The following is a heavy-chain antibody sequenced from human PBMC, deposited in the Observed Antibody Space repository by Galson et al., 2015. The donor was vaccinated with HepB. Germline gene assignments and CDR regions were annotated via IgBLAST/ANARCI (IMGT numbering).Heavy chain of an antibody. V-gene: IGHV1-58*01. J-gene: IGHJ6*02. CDR3: AADRGIAVAAHYYYGMDV. D-gene: IGHD6-19*01. CDR2: IVLGSGNT. CDR1: GFTFTSSA. Sequence: SVKVSCKASGFTFTSSAVQWVRQARGQRLAWIGWIVLGSGNTNLAQKFQERITITRDMSTSTAYMELGSLRSEDTAEYYCAADRGIAVAAHYYYGMDVWGQGTTVTVSS.